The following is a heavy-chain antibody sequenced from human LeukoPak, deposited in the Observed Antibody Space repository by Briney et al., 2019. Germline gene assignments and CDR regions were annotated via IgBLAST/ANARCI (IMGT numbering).Heavy chain of an antibody. Sequence: ASVKVSCKASGYTFTSYAMNWVRQAPGQGLEWMGWINTNTGNPTYAQGFTGRFVFSLDTSVSTAYLQISSLKADDTAVYYCARDLKRGYSSGRYSWGTGSSNDYWGQGTLVTVSS. D-gene: IGHD6-19*01. CDR2: INTNTGNP. CDR3: ARDLKRGYSSGRYSWGTGSSNDY. CDR1: GYTFTSYA. V-gene: IGHV7-4-1*02. J-gene: IGHJ4*02.